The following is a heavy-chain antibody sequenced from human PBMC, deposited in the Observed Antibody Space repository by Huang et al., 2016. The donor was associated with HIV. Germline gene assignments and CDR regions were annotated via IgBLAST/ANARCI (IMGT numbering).Heavy chain of an antibody. V-gene: IGHV3-48*01. Sequence: EVQLVESGGGVVQPGGSLRLSCVASGFTFYTYSMNWVRQAPGKGLEWLSYISSSDSTIYYADSGKGRFTISRDNAKNSLYLQMNSLRAEDTAGYYCARDLPGGITGVTVGLDYWGQGTLVSVSS. CDR3: ARDLPGGITGVTVGLDY. CDR1: GFTFYTYS. CDR2: ISSSDSTI. D-gene: IGHD1-20*01. J-gene: IGHJ4*02.